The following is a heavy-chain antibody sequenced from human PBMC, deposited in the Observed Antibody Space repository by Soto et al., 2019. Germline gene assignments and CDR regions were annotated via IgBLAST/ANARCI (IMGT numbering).Heavy chain of an antibody. CDR2: IGSKANNYAT. V-gene: IGHV3-73*01. Sequence: GGSLRLSCATSGFTFSGSAMHWVRQASGKGLEWLGRIGSKANNYATAYAESVKGRFTISRDESKTTAYLQMNSLKTEDTAVYYCTRRADTALIGIDYWGQGTLVTVSS. J-gene: IGHJ4*02. CDR1: GFTFSGSA. CDR3: TRRADTALIGIDY. D-gene: IGHD5-18*01.